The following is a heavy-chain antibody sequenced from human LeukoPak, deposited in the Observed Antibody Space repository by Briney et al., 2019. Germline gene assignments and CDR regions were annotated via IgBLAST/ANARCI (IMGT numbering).Heavy chain of an antibody. V-gene: IGHV3-66*01. Sequence: GGSLRLSCVASGFTVSSNYMSWVRQAPGKGLEWVSVIFSDTSTYYADSVKGRFTISRDNSKNTLHLEMNSLRAEDTAVYYCAKLVTHFDYWGQGTLVTVSS. CDR2: IFSDTST. CDR1: GFTVSSNY. D-gene: IGHD4-23*01. CDR3: AKLVTHFDY. J-gene: IGHJ4*02.